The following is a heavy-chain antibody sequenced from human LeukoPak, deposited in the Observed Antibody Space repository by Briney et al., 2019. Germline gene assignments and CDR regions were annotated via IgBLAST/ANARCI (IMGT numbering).Heavy chain of an antibody. Sequence: GGSLRLSCAASGFTFSSYGMHWVRQAPGKGLEWMGGFDPEDGETIYAQKFQGRVTMTEDTSTDTAYMELSSLRSEDTAVYYCATYHFLIAAAGYFDYWGQGTLVTVSS. J-gene: IGHJ4*02. CDR1: GFTFSSYG. D-gene: IGHD6-13*01. CDR3: ATYHFLIAAAGYFDY. V-gene: IGHV1-24*01. CDR2: FDPEDGET.